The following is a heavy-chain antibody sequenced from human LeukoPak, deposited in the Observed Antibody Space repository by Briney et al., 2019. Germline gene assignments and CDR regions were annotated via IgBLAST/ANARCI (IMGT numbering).Heavy chain of an antibody. J-gene: IGHJ4*02. Sequence: GGSLRLSCAASGFTFSIYWMSWVRQAPGKGLEWVANIKQDGSEKYYVDSVKGRFTISRDNAKNSLYLQMNSLRAEDTALYYCAKGSYSGSYYSFDYWGQGTLVTVSS. D-gene: IGHD1-26*01. V-gene: IGHV3-7*03. CDR2: IKQDGSEK. CDR3: AKGSYSGSYYSFDY. CDR1: GFTFSIYW.